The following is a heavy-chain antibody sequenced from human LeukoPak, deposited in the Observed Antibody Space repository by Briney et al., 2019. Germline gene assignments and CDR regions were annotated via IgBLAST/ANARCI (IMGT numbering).Heavy chain of an antibody. Sequence: PGGSLRLSCAASGFTFSSYGMHWVRQAPGKGLEWVAVISYDGSSKYYADSVKGRFTISRDNSKNTLYLQMNSLRAEDTAVYYCAKEGMVTTEFDYWGQGTLATVSS. D-gene: IGHD4-17*01. CDR3: AKEGMVTTEFDY. J-gene: IGHJ4*02. CDR2: ISYDGSSK. CDR1: GFTFSSYG. V-gene: IGHV3-30*18.